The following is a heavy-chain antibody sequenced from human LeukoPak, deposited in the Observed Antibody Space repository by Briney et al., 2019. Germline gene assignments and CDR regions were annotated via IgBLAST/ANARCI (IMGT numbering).Heavy chain of an antibody. Sequence: GGSLRLSCAASGFTVSSNYMSWVRQAPGKGLEWVSVIYSGGSTYYADSVKGRFTISRDNSKNTLYLQMNSLRAEDTAVYYCARDSGCSRSPLDSWGQGTLVTVSS. CDR1: GFTVSSNY. D-gene: IGHD2-8*01. CDR2: IYSGGST. V-gene: IGHV3-66*01. CDR3: ARDSGCSRSPLDS. J-gene: IGHJ4*02.